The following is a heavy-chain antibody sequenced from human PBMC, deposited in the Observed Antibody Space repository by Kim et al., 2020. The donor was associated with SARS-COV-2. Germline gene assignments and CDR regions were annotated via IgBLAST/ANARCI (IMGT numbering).Heavy chain of an antibody. V-gene: IGHV3-30*01. CDR2: K. J-gene: IGHJ4*02. Sequence: KYCATSVKDRFTISRDNSKNTLYLQMNSLRAEDTAVYYCARDFDDSHFDYWGQGTLVTVSS. CDR3: ARDFDDSHFDY. D-gene: IGHD3-16*01.